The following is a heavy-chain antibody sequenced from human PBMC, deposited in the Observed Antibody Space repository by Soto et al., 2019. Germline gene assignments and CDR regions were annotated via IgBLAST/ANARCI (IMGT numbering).Heavy chain of an antibody. CDR1: GGSISSSSYY. V-gene: IGHV4-39*01. J-gene: IGHJ5*02. CDR2: IYYSGST. Sequence: SETLSLTCTVSGGSISSSSYYWGWIRQPPGKGLEWIGSIYYSGSTYYNPSLKSRVTISVDTSKNQFSLKLSSVTAADTAVYYCARQMGAARPEGWFDPWGQGXLVTVHS. D-gene: IGHD6-6*01. CDR3: ARQMGAARPEGWFDP.